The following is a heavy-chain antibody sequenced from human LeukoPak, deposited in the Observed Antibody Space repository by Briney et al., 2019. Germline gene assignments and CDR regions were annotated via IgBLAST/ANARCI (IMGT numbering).Heavy chain of an antibody. CDR2: IYGAAET. Sequence: GGSLRLSCAVSGLTVSSNYMAWVRQAPGKGLEWVTVIYGAAETHYVDSVKGRFTISRDNSKNTVYLQMNSLRPEDTAVYYCARDGKSGEMATFDYWGQGALVTVSS. J-gene: IGHJ4*02. D-gene: IGHD5-24*01. CDR1: GLTVSSNY. V-gene: IGHV3-66*02. CDR3: ARDGKSGEMATFDY.